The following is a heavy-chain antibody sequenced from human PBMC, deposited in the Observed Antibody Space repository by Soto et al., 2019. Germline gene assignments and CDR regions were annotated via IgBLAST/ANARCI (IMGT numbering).Heavy chain of an antibody. CDR1: GFTFSSYS. J-gene: IGHJ6*02. D-gene: IGHD4-17*01. CDR2: ISSSSSYI. CDR3: ARAYGATYYYYGMDV. V-gene: IGHV3-21*01. Sequence: VGSLRLSCAASGFTFSSYSMNWVRQAPGKGLEWVSSISSSSSYIYYADSVKGRFTISRDNAKNSLYLQMNSLRAEDTAVYYCARAYGATYYYYGMDVWGQGTTVTVSS.